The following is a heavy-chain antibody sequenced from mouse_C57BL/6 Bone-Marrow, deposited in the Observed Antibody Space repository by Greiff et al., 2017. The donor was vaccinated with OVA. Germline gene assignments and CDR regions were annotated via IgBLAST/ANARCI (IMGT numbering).Heavy chain of an antibody. CDR2: IHPNSGST. J-gene: IGHJ2*01. V-gene: IGHV1-64*01. CDR3: ARSGFYDGYY. D-gene: IGHD2-3*01. CDR1: GYTFTSYW. Sequence: QVQLQQPGAELVKPGASVKLSCKASGYTFTSYWMHWVKQRPGQGLEWIGMIHPNSGSTNYNEKFKSKATLTVDKSASTAYMQLSSLTSEDSAVYYCARSGFYDGYYWGQGTTLTVSS.